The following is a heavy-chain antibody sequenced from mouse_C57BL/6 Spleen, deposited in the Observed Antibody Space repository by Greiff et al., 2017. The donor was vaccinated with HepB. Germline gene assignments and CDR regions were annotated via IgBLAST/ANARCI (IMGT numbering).Heavy chain of an antibody. D-gene: IGHD1-1*01. CDR3: AGSFITTVVEVMDY. CDR1: GYTFTDYY. Sequence: EVQLQQSGPELVKPGASVKISCKASGYTFTDYYMNWVKQSHGKSLEWIGDINPNNGGTSYNQKFKGKATLTVDKSSSTAYMELRSLTSEDSAVYYCAGSFITTVVEVMDYWGQGTSVTVSS. V-gene: IGHV1-26*01. CDR2: INPNNGGT. J-gene: IGHJ4*01.